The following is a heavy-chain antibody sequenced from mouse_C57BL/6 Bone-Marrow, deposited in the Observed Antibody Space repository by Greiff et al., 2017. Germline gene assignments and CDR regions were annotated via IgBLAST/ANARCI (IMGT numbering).Heavy chain of an antibody. D-gene: IGHD1-1*01. J-gene: IGHJ1*03. CDR1: GYTFTDYY. CDR2: IFPGSGST. Sequence: VQLQQSGPELVKPGASVKISCKASGYTFTDYYINWVKQRPGQGLEWIGWIFPGSGSTYYNEKFKGKATLTVDKSSSTAYMLLSSLTSGDSAVYFCARSNYGSKDWYFDVWGTGTTVTVSS. V-gene: IGHV1-75*01. CDR3: ARSNYGSKDWYFDV.